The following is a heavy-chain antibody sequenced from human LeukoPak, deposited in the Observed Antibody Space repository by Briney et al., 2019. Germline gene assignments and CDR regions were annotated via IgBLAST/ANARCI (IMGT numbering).Heavy chain of an antibody. D-gene: IGHD3-10*01. CDR3: ASRRISMVRGVPDY. V-gene: IGHV5-10-1*01. CDR2: IDPSDSYT. J-gene: IGHJ4*02. CDR1: GYSFTSYW. Sequence: GESLKISCKGSGYSFTSYWISWVRRMPGKGLEWMGRIDPSDSYTTYGPSFQGHVTISADKSISTAYLQWSSLMASDTAMYYCASRRISMVRGVPDYWGQGTLVTVSS.